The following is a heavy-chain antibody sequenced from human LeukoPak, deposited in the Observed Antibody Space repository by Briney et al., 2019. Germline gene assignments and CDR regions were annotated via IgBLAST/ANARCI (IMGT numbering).Heavy chain of an antibody. CDR1: GGSISSYY. V-gene: IGHV4-4*07. J-gene: IGHJ6*03. CDR3: ARGGDFWSGYSEGYYYYYMDV. D-gene: IGHD3-3*01. CDR2: IYYSGST. Sequence: PSETLSLTCTVSGGSISSYYWSWIRQPAGKGLEWIGRIYYSGSTNYNPSLKSRVTISVDTSKNQFSLKLSSVTAADTAVYYCARGGDFWSGYSEGYYYYYMDVWGKGTTVTVSS.